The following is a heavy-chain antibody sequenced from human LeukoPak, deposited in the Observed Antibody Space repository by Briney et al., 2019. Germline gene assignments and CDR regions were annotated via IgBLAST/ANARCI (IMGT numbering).Heavy chain of an antibody. CDR3: ARAPGYSSGWYWGVGTHYYYYYMDV. J-gene: IGHJ6*03. CDR1: GFTFSSYA. CDR2: IIPIFGTA. Sequence: PGGSLRLSCAASGFTFSSYAISWVRQAPGQGLEWMGGIIPIFGTANYAQKFQGRVTITADKSTSTAYMELSSLRSEDTAVYYCARAPGYSSGWYWGVGTHYYYYYMDVWGKGTTVTVSS. V-gene: IGHV1-69*06. D-gene: IGHD6-19*01.